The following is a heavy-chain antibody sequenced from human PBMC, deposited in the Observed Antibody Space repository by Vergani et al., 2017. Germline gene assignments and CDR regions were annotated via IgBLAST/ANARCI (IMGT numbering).Heavy chain of an antibody. Sequence: VQLQQWGAGLLKPSETLSLTCAVYGGSFSGYYWSWIRQPPGKGLEWIGEINHSGSTNYNPSLKSRVTIPVDTSKNQFSLKLSSVTAADTAVYYCARGLKGSGAAAGLYYYYYYMDVWGKGTTVTVSS. D-gene: IGHD6-13*01. V-gene: IGHV4-34*01. CDR2: INHSGST. CDR3: ARGLKGSGAAAGLYYYYYYMDV. J-gene: IGHJ6*03. CDR1: GGSFSGYY.